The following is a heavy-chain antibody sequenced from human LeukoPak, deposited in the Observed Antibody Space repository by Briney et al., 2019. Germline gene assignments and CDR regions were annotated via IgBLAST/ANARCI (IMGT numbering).Heavy chain of an antibody. CDR3: ARGAYCSSTSCSLGGMDV. Sequence: SVKVSCKASGGTFSSYAISWVRQAPGQGLEWMGRIIPILGIANYAQKFQGRVTITADKSTSTAYMELSSLRSEDTAVYYCARGAYCSSTSCSLGGMDVWGQGTTVTVSS. CDR2: IIPILGIA. D-gene: IGHD2-2*01. J-gene: IGHJ6*02. CDR1: GGTFSSYA. V-gene: IGHV1-69*04.